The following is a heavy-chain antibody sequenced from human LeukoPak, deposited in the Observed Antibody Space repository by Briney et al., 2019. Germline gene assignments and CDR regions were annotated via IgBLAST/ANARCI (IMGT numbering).Heavy chain of an antibody. Sequence: SVKVSCKASGGTFSSYAISWVREAPGQGLEWMGRIIPIFGTANYAQKFQGRVTITTDESTSTAYMELSSLRSEDTAVYYCASEGPNYSFDYWGQGTLVPVSS. J-gene: IGHJ4*02. CDR1: GGTFSSYA. CDR2: IIPIFGTA. V-gene: IGHV1-69*05. D-gene: IGHD4/OR15-4a*01. CDR3: ASEGPNYSFDY.